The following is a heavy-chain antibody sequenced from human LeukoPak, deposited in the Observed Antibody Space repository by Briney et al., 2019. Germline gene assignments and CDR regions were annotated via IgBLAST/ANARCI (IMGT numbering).Heavy chain of an antibody. CDR1: GYSFTDYY. J-gene: IGHJ4*02. CDR2: INPFSGGT. Sequence: ASVKVSCKASGYSFTDYYIHWVRQAPGQGLEWMGWINPFSGGTKYAQKFQGWVTMTRDTSISTAYMELSRLRSDDTAVYYCAVPYDYSNYGPFDYWGQGTLVTVSS. V-gene: IGHV1-2*04. CDR3: AVPYDYSNYGPFDY. D-gene: IGHD4-11*01.